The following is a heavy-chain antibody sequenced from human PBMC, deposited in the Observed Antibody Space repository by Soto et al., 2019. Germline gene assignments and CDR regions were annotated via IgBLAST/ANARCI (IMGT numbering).Heavy chain of an antibody. D-gene: IGHD4-17*01. CDR3: ATESGSTYGYFDY. J-gene: IGHJ4*02. Sequence: SETLSLTCTVSGGSVTSDEDDWSWIRQSPGKGLEWIGYISNSGSTGYNPSLKTRLSMSVDRSKNQFTLRLTSVTAADTAVYFCATESGSTYGYFDYWGQGTQVTVS. CDR2: ISNSGST. CDR1: GGSVTSDEDD. V-gene: IGHV4-30-4*01.